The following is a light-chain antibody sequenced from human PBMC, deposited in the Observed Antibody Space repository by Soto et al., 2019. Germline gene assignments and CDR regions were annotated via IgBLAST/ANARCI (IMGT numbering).Light chain of an antibody. CDR2: DVT. J-gene: IGLJ2*01. Sequence: QSALTQPASVSGSPGQSITISCTGTSSDVGGYNYVSWFQQHPDKAPQLLIYDVTNRPSGVSKRFSGSKSGNTASLTISGLQAEDEADYYCSSFTSSTTVVFGGGTKLTVL. CDR3: SSFTSSTTVV. CDR1: SSDVGGYNY. V-gene: IGLV2-14*03.